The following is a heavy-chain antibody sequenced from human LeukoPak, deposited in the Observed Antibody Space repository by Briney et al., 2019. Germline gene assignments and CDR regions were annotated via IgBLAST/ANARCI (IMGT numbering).Heavy chain of an antibody. CDR3: ARAPLHSNGWSFDY. J-gene: IGHJ4*02. CDR2: ISYDGRNK. D-gene: IGHD6-19*01. CDR1: EFTFSSFT. Sequence: PGGSLRLSCAASEFTFSSFTMHWVRQAPDKGLEWVAVISYDGRNKYYADSVKGRFTISRDNSKNTLYLQMNSLRPEDTAVYYCARAPLHSNGWSFDYWGQGTLFTVSS. V-gene: IGHV3-30*04.